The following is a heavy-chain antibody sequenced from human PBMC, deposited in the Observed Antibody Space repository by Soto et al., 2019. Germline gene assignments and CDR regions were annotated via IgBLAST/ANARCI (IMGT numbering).Heavy chain of an antibody. V-gene: IGHV4-39*01. CDR2: IYYSGST. D-gene: IGHD3-3*01. Sequence: SETLSLTCTVSGGSISSSSYYWGWIRQPPGKGLEWIGSIYYSGSTYYNPSLKSRVTISVDTSKNQFSLKLSSVTAVDTAVYYCARAARSYDFWSGYYERATYYGMDVWGQGTTVTVSS. CDR1: GGSISSSSYY. J-gene: IGHJ6*02. CDR3: ARAARSYDFWSGYYERATYYGMDV.